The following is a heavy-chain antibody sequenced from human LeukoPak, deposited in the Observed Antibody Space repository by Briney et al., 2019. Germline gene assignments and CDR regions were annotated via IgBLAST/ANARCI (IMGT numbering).Heavy chain of an antibody. CDR2: IYTSGST. CDR1: GGSISSGSYY. Sequence: SETLALTCTVSGGSISSGSYYWRWIRQPAGKGLEWIGRIYTSGSTNYNPSLKSRFTISVDTSKNQFSLKLSSVTAADTAVYYRARDSYGDYVFDYWGQGTLVTVSS. D-gene: IGHD4-17*01. V-gene: IGHV4-61*02. J-gene: IGHJ4*02. CDR3: ARDSYGDYVFDY.